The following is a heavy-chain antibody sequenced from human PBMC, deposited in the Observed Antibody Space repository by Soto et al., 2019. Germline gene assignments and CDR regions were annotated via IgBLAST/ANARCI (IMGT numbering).Heavy chain of an antibody. CDR1: VYTFTSYG. CDR3: ARGNYDFWSGYVLYYYYYGMDV. D-gene: IGHD3-3*01. CDR2: ISAYNGNT. J-gene: IGHJ6*02. V-gene: IGHV1-18*01. Sequence: ASVKDSCKASVYTFTSYGISWVRQALGQGLEWMGWISAYNGNTNYAQKLQGRVTMTTDTSTSTAYMELRSLRSDDTAVYYCARGNYDFWSGYVLYYYYYGMDVWGQGTTVTVSS.